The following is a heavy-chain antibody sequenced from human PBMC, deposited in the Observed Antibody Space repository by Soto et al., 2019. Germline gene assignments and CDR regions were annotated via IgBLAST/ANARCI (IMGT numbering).Heavy chain of an antibody. Sequence: PGGSLRLSCAASGFTFSSHWMHWVRQAPGKGLVWVSCISGDGNRKNYADSVKGRFTISRDNAKDTLYMQMNSLRDEDTAVYYCVRGNIDWKGNDYWGRGTLVTVPS. D-gene: IGHD3-9*01. V-gene: IGHV3-74*01. CDR1: GFTFSSHW. CDR2: ISGDGNRK. CDR3: VRGNIDWKGNDY. J-gene: IGHJ4*02.